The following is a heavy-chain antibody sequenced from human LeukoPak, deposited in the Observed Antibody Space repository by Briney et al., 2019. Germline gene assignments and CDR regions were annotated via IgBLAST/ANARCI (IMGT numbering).Heavy chain of an antibody. D-gene: IGHD3-9*01. CDR2: IYYSGST. Sequence: PSETLSLTCTVSGGSISSSSYYWGWLRQPPGKGREWIGRIYYSGSTYYNPSLKSRVTISVYTSKNQFSLKLSSVTAADTAVYYCGRQLRYFDWSHFDYWGQGTLVSVSS. J-gene: IGHJ4*02. V-gene: IGHV4-39*01. CDR1: GGSISSSSYY. CDR3: GRQLRYFDWSHFDY.